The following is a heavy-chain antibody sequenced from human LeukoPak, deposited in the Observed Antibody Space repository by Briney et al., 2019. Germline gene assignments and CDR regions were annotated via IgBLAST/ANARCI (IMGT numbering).Heavy chain of an antibody. D-gene: IGHD2-2*01. CDR3: ALVGSVVVPAADFDY. J-gene: IGHJ4*02. V-gene: IGHV4-38-2*02. CDR1: GYSISSGYY. Sequence: SETLSLTCTVSGYSISSGYYWGWIRQPPGKGLEWIGSIYHSGSTYYNPSLKSRVTISVDTSKNQFSLKLSPVTAADTAVYYCALVGSVVVPAADFDYWGQGTLVTVSS. CDR2: IYHSGST.